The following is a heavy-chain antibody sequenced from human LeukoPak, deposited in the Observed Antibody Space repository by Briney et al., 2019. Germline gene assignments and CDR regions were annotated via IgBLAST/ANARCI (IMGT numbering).Heavy chain of an antibody. Sequence: SVTLSLTCTVSGGSISSGSYYWSWIRQPAGKGLEWIGRIYTSGSTNYNPSLKSRVTISVDTSKNQFSLKLSSVTAADTAVYHCARGYDFWPLYYYYMDVWGKGTTVTVSS. CDR3: ARGYDFWPLYYYYMDV. J-gene: IGHJ6*03. CDR1: GGSISSGSYY. D-gene: IGHD3-3*01. V-gene: IGHV4-61*02. CDR2: IYTSGST.